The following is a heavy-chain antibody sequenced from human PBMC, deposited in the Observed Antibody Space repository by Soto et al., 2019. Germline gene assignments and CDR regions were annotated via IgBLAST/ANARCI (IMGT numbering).Heavy chain of an antibody. J-gene: IGHJ4*02. D-gene: IGHD3-22*01. CDR1: GGSFSGYY. V-gene: IGHV4-34*01. CDR2: INHSGST. Sequence: QVQLQQWGAGLLKPSGTLSLTCAVYGGSFSGYYWSWIRQPPGKGLEWIGEINHSGSTNYNPSLKSRVTISVDTSKNQFSLKLSSVTAADTAVYYCARSEEVIYFDYWGQGTLVTVSS. CDR3: ARSEEVIYFDY.